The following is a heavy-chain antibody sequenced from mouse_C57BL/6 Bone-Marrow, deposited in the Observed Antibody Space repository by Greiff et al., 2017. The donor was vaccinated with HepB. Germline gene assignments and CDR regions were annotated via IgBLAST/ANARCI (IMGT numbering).Heavy chain of an antibody. CDR3: AIYYDGRSYFDV. CDR1: GYTFTSYW. CDR2: INPSSGYT. Sequence: QVQLKESGAELAKPGASVKLSCKASGYTFTSYWMHWVKQRPGQGLEWIGYINPSSGYTKYNQKFKDKATLTADKSSSTAYMQLSSLTYEDAAVYYCAIYYDGRSYFDVWGTGTTVTVSS. V-gene: IGHV1-7*01. D-gene: IGHD1-1*01. J-gene: IGHJ1*03.